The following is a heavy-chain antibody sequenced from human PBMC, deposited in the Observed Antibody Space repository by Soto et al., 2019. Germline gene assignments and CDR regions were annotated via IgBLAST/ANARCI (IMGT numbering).Heavy chain of an antibody. CDR1: GWTFGTYS. CDR3: ARLYYDYV. Sequence: GGSLRLSCAASGWTFGTYSMNWVRQAPGKGLEWIAYINSDSDNIMYADSVKGRFTISRDNAKNSLSLQMNSLTDEDTAVYYCARLYYDYVWGQGTTVTVSS. J-gene: IGHJ6*02. D-gene: IGHD3-3*01. CDR2: INSDSDNI. V-gene: IGHV3-48*02.